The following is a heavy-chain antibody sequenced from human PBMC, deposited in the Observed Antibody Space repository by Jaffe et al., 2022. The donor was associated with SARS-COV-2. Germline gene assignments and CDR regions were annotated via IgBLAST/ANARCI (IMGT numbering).Heavy chain of an antibody. CDR2: IYHSGST. CDR3: AREGIAAAGPWYYYYYMDV. CDR1: GYSISSGYY. V-gene: IGHV4-38-2*02. Sequence: QVQLQESGPGLVKPSETLSLTCTVSGYSISSGYYWGWIRQPPGKGLEWIGSIYHSGSTYYNPSLKSRVTISVDTSKNQFSLKLSSVTAADTAVYYCAREGIAAAGPWYYYYYMDVWGKGTTVTVSS. J-gene: IGHJ6*03. D-gene: IGHD6-13*01.